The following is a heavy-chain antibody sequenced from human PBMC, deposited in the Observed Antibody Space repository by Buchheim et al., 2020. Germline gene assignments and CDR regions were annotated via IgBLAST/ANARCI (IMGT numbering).Heavy chain of an antibody. CDR3: ARDREYYDSSGYPNYFDY. CDR1: GFTVSSNY. CDR2: IYSGGST. J-gene: IGHJ4*02. D-gene: IGHD3-22*01. Sequence: EVQLVESGGGLVQPGGSLRLSCAASGFTVSSNYMSWVRQAPGKGLEWVSVIYSGGSTYYADSVKGRFTISRDNSKNTLYLQMNSLRAEDTAVYYCARDREYYDSSGYPNYFDYWGQGTL. V-gene: IGHV3-66*02.